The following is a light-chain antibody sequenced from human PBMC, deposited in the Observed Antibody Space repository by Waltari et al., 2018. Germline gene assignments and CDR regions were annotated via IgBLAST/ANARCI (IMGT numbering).Light chain of an antibody. CDR3: CSYTRSGSLV. CDR2: DVG. CDR1: SRDVGGQNF. Sequence: SALTQPASLSGSPGQSISISCTGTSRDVGGQNFVSWYQRLPGKAPKLIIYDVGNRPSGVSNRFSGSKSGNTASLIISGLQADDEADYYCCSYTRSGSLVFGGGTKLTVL. J-gene: IGLJ2*01. V-gene: IGLV2-14*03.